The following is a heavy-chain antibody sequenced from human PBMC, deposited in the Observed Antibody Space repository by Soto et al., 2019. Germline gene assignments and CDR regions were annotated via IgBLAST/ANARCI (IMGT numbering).Heavy chain of an antibody. CDR1: GFTFSSHW. Sequence: GGSLRLSCAASGFTFSSHWMTWVRQAPGKGLEWVSGISDTGGKTYYADSVKGRFTMSRDNSKDTVYLEMNSLRAEDTAVYYCTKSRSAMIYYFDFWGLGALVTVSS. J-gene: IGHJ4*02. V-gene: IGHV3-23*01. CDR2: ISDTGGKT. D-gene: IGHD3-22*01. CDR3: TKSRSAMIYYFDF.